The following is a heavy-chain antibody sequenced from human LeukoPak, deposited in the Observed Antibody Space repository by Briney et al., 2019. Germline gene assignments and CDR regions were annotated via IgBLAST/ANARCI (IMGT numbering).Heavy chain of an antibody. CDR1: GFTFSNYG. V-gene: IGHV3-33*08. Sequence: PGGSLRLSCTASGFTFSNYGMHWVRQAPGKGLEWVALIWYDGINEYYADSVKGRFSISRDDSKNTLYLQMNSLRAEDTAVYYCVRDKGSSWGEKYYFDYWGQGTLVTVSS. CDR3: VRDKGSSWGEKYYFDY. J-gene: IGHJ4*02. D-gene: IGHD6-13*01. CDR2: IWYDGINE.